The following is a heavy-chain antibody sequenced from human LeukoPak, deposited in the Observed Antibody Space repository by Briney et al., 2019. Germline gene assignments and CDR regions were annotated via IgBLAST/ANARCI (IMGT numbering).Heavy chain of an antibody. J-gene: IGHJ4*02. CDR1: GGSFSGYY. CDR3: ARGDYYGSGRRRVVFDY. V-gene: IGHV4-59*01. Sequence: SETLSLTCAVYGGSFSGYYWSWIRQPPGKGLEWIGYIYYSGSTNYNPSLKSRVTISVDTSKNQFSLKLSSVTAADTAVYYCARGDYYGSGRRRVVFDYWGQGTLVTVSS. D-gene: IGHD3-10*01. CDR2: IYYSGST.